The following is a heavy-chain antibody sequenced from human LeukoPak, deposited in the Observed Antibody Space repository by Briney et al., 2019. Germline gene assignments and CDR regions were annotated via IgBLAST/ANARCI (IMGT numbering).Heavy chain of an antibody. CDR2: ISAYNGNT. J-gene: IGHJ5*02. CDR3: ARDLWRTINYDSSGSGADH. V-gene: IGHV1-18*01. Sequence: ASVKVSCKASGYTFTSFGISWVRQAPGQGLEWMGWISAYNGNTNYAQNLQDRVTMTTDTSTSTAYMELSSLRSEDTAVYYCARDLWRTINYDSSGSGADHWGQGTLVTVSS. D-gene: IGHD3-22*01. CDR1: GYTFTSFG.